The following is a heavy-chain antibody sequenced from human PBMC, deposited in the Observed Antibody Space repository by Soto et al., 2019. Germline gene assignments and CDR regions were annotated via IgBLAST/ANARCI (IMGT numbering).Heavy chain of an antibody. D-gene: IGHD3-22*01. Sequence: ASVKVSCKASGYTFTNYGISWVRQAPGQGLEWLGWIVTYNGNTNSAQRLQGRLTMTADTSTSTAYMELRSLRSDDTAVYYCARDYYDSSGPPPGNYWGQGTLVTVS. CDR1: GYTFTNYG. V-gene: IGHV1-18*01. J-gene: IGHJ4*02. CDR3: ARDYYDSSGPPPGNY. CDR2: IVTYNGNT.